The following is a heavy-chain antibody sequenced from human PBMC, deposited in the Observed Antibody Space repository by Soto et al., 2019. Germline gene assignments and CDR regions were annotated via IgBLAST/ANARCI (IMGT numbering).Heavy chain of an antibody. J-gene: IGHJ3*02. D-gene: IGHD6-19*01. Sequence: SVKVSCKASGGTFSSYAISWVRQAPGQGLEWMGGIIPIFGTANYAQKFQGRVTITADESTSTAYMELSSLRSEDTAVYYCARAVTAVAYAFDIWGQGTMVTVSS. CDR1: GGTFSSYA. V-gene: IGHV1-69*13. CDR2: IIPIFGTA. CDR3: ARAVTAVAYAFDI.